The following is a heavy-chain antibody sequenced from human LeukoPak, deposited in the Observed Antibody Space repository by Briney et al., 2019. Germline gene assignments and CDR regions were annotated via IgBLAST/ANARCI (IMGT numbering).Heavy chain of an antibody. Sequence: PGGSLRLSCAASGFTFSNYAMNWVRQAPGKGLERVSGISGGGASRDYADSVKGRFTISRDNSKNTVLLQMDSLRAEDAAIYYCTKRSGVYSDNSGFFDYWGQGSLVTVSS. V-gene: IGHV3-23*01. CDR3: TKRSGVYSDNSGFFDY. D-gene: IGHD1-26*01. CDR2: ISGGGASR. J-gene: IGHJ4*02. CDR1: GFTFSNYA.